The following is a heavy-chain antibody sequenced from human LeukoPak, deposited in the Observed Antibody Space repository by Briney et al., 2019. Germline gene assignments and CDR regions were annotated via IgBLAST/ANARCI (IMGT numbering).Heavy chain of an antibody. CDR3: AKIPTGRREEWFDP. V-gene: IGHV3-23*01. CDR2: ISAGGAT. Sequence: GGSLRLSCAASGFSFSTYAMTWVRQIPGRGLQWVSAISAGGATYYADSVKGRFTISRDNSKSTLYLQMNSLRADDTAFHYCAKIPTGRREEWFDPWGQGTLVTVSS. CDR1: GFSFSTYA. J-gene: IGHJ5*02. D-gene: IGHD1-26*01.